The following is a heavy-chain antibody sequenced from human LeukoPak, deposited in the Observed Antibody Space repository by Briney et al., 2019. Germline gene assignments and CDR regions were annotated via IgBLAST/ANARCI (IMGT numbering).Heavy chain of an antibody. CDR2: INNDGTYI. Sequence: PGGSLRLSCAASGFIFSNSAMNWVRQAPGKGLEWVSSINNDGTYIYYAGSVKGRFTISRDNAKNSLYLRLNSLRVEDTAVYYCAKIRSIAVASHYYNMDVWGQGTTVTVSS. D-gene: IGHD6-19*01. J-gene: IGHJ6*02. V-gene: IGHV3-21*01. CDR1: GFIFSNSA. CDR3: AKIRSIAVASHYYNMDV.